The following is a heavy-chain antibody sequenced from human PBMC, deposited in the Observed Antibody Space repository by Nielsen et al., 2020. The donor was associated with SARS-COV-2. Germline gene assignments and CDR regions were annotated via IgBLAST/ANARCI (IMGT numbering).Heavy chain of an antibody. Sequence: ASVKVSCKASGYTFTGYYMHWVRQAPGQGLEWMGRINPNSGGTNYAQKFQGRVTMTRDTSISTAYMELGRLRSDDTAVYYCAREKGSYGPAGYGMDVWGQGTTVTVSS. CDR2: INPNSGGT. D-gene: IGHD3-16*01. CDR3: AREKGSYGPAGYGMDV. CDR1: GYTFTGYY. V-gene: IGHV1-2*06. J-gene: IGHJ6*02.